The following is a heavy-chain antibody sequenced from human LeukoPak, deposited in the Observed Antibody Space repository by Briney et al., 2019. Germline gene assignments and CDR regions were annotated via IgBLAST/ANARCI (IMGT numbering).Heavy chain of an antibody. Sequence: SVKVSCKASGGTFSSYAISWVRQAPGQGLEWMGRIIPILGIANYAQKFQGRVTITADKSTSIAYMELSRLRSDDTAVYYCARAMVEYHYGMDVWGQGTTVTVSS. CDR2: IIPILGIA. D-gene: IGHD3-10*01. V-gene: IGHV1-69*04. CDR1: GGTFSSYA. J-gene: IGHJ6*02. CDR3: ARAMVEYHYGMDV.